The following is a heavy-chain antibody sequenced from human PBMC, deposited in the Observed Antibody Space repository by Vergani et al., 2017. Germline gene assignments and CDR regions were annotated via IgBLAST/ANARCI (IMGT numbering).Heavy chain of an antibody. V-gene: IGHV4-59*12. Sequence: QLQLQESGPGLVKPSETLSLTCTVSGGSISSYYWSWIRQPPGKGLEWIGYIYYSWSTYSNPSLKSRVTISVDTSKTQFSLKLSSVTAADTAVYYCARGGYSYGLGFDYWGQGTLVTVSS. CDR3: ARGGYSYGLGFDY. CDR2: IYYSWST. J-gene: IGHJ4*02. D-gene: IGHD5-18*01. CDR1: GGSISSYY.